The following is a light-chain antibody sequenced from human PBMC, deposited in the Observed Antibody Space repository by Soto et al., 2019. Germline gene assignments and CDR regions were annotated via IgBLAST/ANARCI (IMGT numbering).Light chain of an antibody. V-gene: IGKV3-15*01. J-gene: IGKJ1*01. CDR3: QQHNNWPLT. Sequence: EIVMTQSPGTLSESPGERATLSCRASQSVSSNLAWYQQKPGQAPRLLIYAVSTRATGIPARFSGSGSGTDFTLTISSLQSEDFAVYYCQQHNNWPLTFGQGTKVEIK. CDR2: AVS. CDR1: QSVSSN.